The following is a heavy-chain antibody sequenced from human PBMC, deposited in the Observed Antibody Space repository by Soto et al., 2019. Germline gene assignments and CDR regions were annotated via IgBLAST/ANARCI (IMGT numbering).Heavy chain of an antibody. J-gene: IGHJ3*02. CDR1: GFTFSSYG. CDR3: AKGTGNYDILTGYDAFDI. V-gene: IGHV3-30*18. Sequence: PGGSLRLSCAASGFTFSSYGMHWVRQAPGKGLEWVAVISYDGSNKYYADSVKGRFTISRDNSKKTLYLQMNSLRAEDTAVFYCAKGTGNYDILTGYDAFDIWGQGTMVTVSS. CDR2: ISYDGSNK. D-gene: IGHD3-9*01.